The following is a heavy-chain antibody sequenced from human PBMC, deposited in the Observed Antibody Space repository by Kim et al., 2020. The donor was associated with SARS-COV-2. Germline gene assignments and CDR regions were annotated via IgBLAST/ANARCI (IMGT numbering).Heavy chain of an antibody. Sequence: GGSLRLSCAATGFNFSTYAMTWVRQAPGKGPDWVSMISGNGGTSIYAHSVKGRFTIPRDNSRNTVYLQLNSPRGEETAAYFCAKASRVTVFGVVQPYHN. CDR2: ISGNGGTS. CDR1: GFNFSTYA. D-gene: IGHD3-3*01. V-gene: IGHV3-23*01. CDR3: AKASRVTVFGVVQPYHN. J-gene: IGHJ5*01.